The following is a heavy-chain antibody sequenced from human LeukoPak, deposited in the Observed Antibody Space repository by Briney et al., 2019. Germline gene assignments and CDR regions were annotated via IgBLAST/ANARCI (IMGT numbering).Heavy chain of an antibody. D-gene: IGHD6-6*01. CDR3: ARYGRGSSSSPFYYYYYMDV. CDR2: INPNSGGT. J-gene: IGHJ6*03. CDR1: GYTFTCYY. V-gene: IGHV1-2*02. Sequence: ASVKVSCKASGYTFTCYYMHWVRQAPGQGLEWMGWINPNSGGTNYAQKFQGRVTMTRDTSISTAYMELSRLRSDDTAVYYCARYGRGSSSSPFYYYYYMDVWGKGTTVTVSS.